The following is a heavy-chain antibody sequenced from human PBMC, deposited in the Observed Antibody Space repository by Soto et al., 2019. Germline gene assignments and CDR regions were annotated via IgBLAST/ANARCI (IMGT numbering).Heavy chain of an antibody. CDR3: ARGLFDSGSYWFDP. CDR1: GGSISSGDYY. V-gene: IGHV4-30-4*01. Sequence: KSSETLSLTCTVSGGSISSGDYYWSWIRQPPGKGLEWIGYIYYSGSTYYNPSLKSRVTISVDTSKNQFSLKLSSVTAADTAVYYCARGLFDSGSYWFDPWGQGTLVTVSS. CDR2: IYYSGST. J-gene: IGHJ5*02. D-gene: IGHD3-22*01.